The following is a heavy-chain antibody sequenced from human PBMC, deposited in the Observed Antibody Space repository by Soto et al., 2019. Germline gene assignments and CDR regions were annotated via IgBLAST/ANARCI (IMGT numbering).Heavy chain of an antibody. V-gene: IGHV4-59*01. J-gene: IGHJ4*02. D-gene: IGHD2-15*01. Sequence: QVQLQESGPGLVKPSETLSLTCTVSGGSISXXXXXXXXXXXXXXXXXSGYFYYSGSTNYNPSLKSRVTISXXPXXXXXXXKXXXXXXXXXXXYXCARXXCXXXXCYSHFDYWGQGTLVTVSS. CDR3: ARXXCXXXXCYSHFDY. CDR1: GGSISXXX. CDR2: FYYSGST.